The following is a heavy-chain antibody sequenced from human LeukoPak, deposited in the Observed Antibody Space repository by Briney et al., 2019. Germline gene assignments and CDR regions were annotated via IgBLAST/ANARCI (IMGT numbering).Heavy chain of an antibody. V-gene: IGHV1-69*16. Sequence: SVKVSCKASGGTFSTYSISWVRQAPGQGLEWMGGIIPIIRKANYAQKFQGRVTITTDESTSTSYMELSSLRSEDTAVYYCASVLWSAYYTVWYFDLWGRGTLVTVSS. CDR1: GGTFSTYS. J-gene: IGHJ2*01. D-gene: IGHD3-3*01. CDR2: IIPIIRKA. CDR3: ASVLWSAYYTVWYFDL.